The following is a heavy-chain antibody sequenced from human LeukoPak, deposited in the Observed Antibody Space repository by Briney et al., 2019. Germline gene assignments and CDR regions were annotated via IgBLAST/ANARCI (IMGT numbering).Heavy chain of an antibody. D-gene: IGHD2-15*01. CDR1: GFTFSSYG. V-gene: IGHV3-30*18. CDR3: AKLVVVAGSDAFDI. J-gene: IGHJ3*02. Sequence: GGSLRLSCAASGFTFSSYGMHWGRQAPGKGLEWVAVISYDGSNKYYADSVKGRFTISRDNSKNTLYLQMNSLRAEDTAVYYCAKLVVVAGSDAFDIWGQGTMVTVSS. CDR2: ISYDGSNK.